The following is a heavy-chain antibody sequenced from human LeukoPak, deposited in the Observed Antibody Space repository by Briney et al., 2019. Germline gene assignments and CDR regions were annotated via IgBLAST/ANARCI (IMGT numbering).Heavy chain of an antibody. CDR3: ARAQGGAAAGYYYYGLDV. J-gene: IGHJ6*02. D-gene: IGHD6-13*01. CDR1: GYTFTGYY. V-gene: IGHV1-2*02. Sequence: AASVKVSCKASGYTFTGYYMHWFRQAPGQGLEWMGWINPDNGGTIYAENFQGRDTMARDTSISRAYMELSSLTSDDTAVYYCARAQGGAAAGYYYYGLDVWGQGTTVTVSS. CDR2: INPDNGGT.